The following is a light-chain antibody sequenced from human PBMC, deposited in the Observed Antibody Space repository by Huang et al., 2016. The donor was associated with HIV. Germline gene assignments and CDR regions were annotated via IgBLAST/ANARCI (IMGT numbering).Light chain of an antibody. J-gene: IGKJ2*01. CDR2: GAS. CDR1: QSVSSN. CDR3: QQYNDWPPDPT. Sequence: EIVLTQSPATLSASPGERVTLACRASQSVSSNLAWLQQKPGQAPRLLVYGASSGATGIPVRLSGSGSGTEFTLTISSLQSEDFAFYYCQQYNDWPPDPTFGQGTKLDTK. V-gene: IGKV3D-15*01.